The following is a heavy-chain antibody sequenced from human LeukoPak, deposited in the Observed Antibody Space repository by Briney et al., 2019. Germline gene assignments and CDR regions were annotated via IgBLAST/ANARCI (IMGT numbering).Heavy chain of an antibody. Sequence: GGSLRLSCAASGFTFSNYAMSWVRQAPGKGLEWVSTISGRGGSTYYADSVKGRFTISRDNSKNTLYLQMNSLRAEDTAVYYCARDLYDSSGYDYMDVWGRGTTVTVSS. CDR1: GFTFSNYA. J-gene: IGHJ6*03. CDR3: ARDLYDSSGYDYMDV. D-gene: IGHD3-22*01. CDR2: ISGRGGST. V-gene: IGHV3-23*01.